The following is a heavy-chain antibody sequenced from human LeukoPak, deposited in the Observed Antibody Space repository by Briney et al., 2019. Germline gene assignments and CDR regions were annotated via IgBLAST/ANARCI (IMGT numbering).Heavy chain of an antibody. CDR1: GFTFSSYG. D-gene: IGHD2-2*01. V-gene: IGHV3-30*18. CDR3: AKLPYCSSTSCSMSKGPLDY. J-gene: IGHJ4*02. CDR2: ISYDGSNK. Sequence: PGGSLRLSCAASGFTFSSYGMHWVRQAPGKGLEWVAVISYDGSNKYYADSVKGRFTISRDNSKNTLYLQMNSLRAEDTAVYYCAKLPYCSSTSCSMSKGPLDYWGQGTLVTVSS.